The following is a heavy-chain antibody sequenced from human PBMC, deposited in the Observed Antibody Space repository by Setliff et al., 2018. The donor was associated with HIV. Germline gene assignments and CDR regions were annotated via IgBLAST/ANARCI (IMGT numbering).Heavy chain of an antibody. CDR1: GYTFTSYY. V-gene: IGHV1-2*02. CDR2: ISPYDGAK. CDR3: ARQLSNSLDY. Sequence: ASVKVSCKASGYTFTSYYMHWVRQAPGRGLEWMGWISPYDGAKRATGRFRGRVTMTTDTSINTAYMELSGVRSDDTAVYFCARQLSNSLDYWGQGTLVTVSS. J-gene: IGHJ4*02. D-gene: IGHD1-1*01.